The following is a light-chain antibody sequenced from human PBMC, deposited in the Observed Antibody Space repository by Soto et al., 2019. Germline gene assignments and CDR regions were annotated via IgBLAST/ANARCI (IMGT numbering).Light chain of an antibody. V-gene: IGLV2-14*01. CDR1: SSDVGGYNY. CDR3: SSHTSSSPYV. Sequence: QSALTQPASVSGSPGQSITISCTGTSSDVGGYNYVSWYQHHPGKAPKLMIYEVSNRPSGVSDRFSGSKSGNTASLTISGLQAEDEADYYCSSHTSSSPYVFGTGTQLTVL. CDR2: EVS. J-gene: IGLJ1*01.